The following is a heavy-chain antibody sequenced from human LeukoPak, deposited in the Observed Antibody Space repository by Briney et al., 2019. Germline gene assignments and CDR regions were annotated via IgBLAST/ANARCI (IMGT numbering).Heavy chain of an antibody. CDR2: LSSSSTFI. CDR1: GFTFSIYS. D-gene: IGHD6-6*01. J-gene: IGHJ4*02. V-gene: IGHV3-21*01. CDR3: ARGSNSGLSSFYFEY. Sequence: GGSLRLSCAASGFTFSIYSMNWVRQAPGKGLEWVSSLSSSSTFIYYADSVKGRFTISRDNANNSLYLQMNSLRAEDTAVYYCARGSNSGLSSFYFEYWGQGTLVTVSS.